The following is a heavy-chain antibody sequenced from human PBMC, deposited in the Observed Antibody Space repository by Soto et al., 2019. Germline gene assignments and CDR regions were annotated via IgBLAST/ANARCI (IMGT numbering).Heavy chain of an antibody. CDR2: INAGNGNT. CDR3: ARGPKGAQLDY. CDR1: GYTLTSYA. V-gene: IGHV1-3*01. Sequence: VSVKVSCKASGYTLTSYAMHRVRQAPGQRLEWMGWINAGNGNTKYPQKFQGRVTITRDTSASTAYMELSSLRSEDTAVYYCARGPKGAQLDYWGQGTLVTVSS. J-gene: IGHJ4*02.